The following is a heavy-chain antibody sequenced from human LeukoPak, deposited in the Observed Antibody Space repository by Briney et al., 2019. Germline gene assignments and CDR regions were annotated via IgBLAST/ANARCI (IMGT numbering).Heavy chain of an antibody. J-gene: IGHJ4*02. CDR2: ISVYNDNT. V-gene: IGHV1-18*01. CDR3: ARGGGIAAAVDY. CDR1: GYTFTSYG. Sequence: ASVKVSCKASGYTFTSYGIGWVRQAPGQGLEWIGWISVYNDNTNYAQKFQGRVSVTTDTSTNTAYMEVRSLRSDDTAVYYCARGGGIAAAVDYWGQGTLVTVSS. D-gene: IGHD6-13*01.